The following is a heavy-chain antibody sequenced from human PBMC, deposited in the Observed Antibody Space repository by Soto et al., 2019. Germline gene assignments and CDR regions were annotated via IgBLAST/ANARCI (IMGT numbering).Heavy chain of an antibody. J-gene: IGHJ4*02. CDR1: GFTFTSSA. D-gene: IGHD3-22*01. CDR2: IVVGSGNT. Sequence: SVKVSCKASGFTFTSSAVQWVRQARGQRLEWIGWIVVGSGNTNYAQKFQERVTITRDMSTSAAYMELSSLRSGDTAVYYCAAGGDDSSGYYPIDDWGQGTRVTVAS. V-gene: IGHV1-58*01. CDR3: AAGGDDSSGYYPIDD.